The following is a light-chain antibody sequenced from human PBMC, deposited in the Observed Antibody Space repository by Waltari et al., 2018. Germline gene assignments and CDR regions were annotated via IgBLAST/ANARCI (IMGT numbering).Light chain of an antibody. CDR1: NIESKS. Sequence: SYVLTETPSVSLAPGQTAIIKCGGENIESKSVNRYHLQPGQAPVLVMFYVSDRPPGIPDRFSGSNSGNTATLTISRVEDDDEADYFCQVWDDSNNSGVFGGGTKLTVL. CDR3: QVWDDSNNSGV. J-gene: IGLJ2*01. V-gene: IGLV3-21*04. CDR2: YVS.